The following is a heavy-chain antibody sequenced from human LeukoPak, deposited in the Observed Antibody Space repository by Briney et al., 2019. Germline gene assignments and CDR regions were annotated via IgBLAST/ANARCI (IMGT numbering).Heavy chain of an antibody. CDR2: ITSSSTYI. V-gene: IGHV3-21*04. J-gene: IGHJ4*02. CDR3: ARAGYYDSSGYTNFDY. Sequence: GGSLRLSCAASGFTFSSYSMNWVRQAPGKGLEWFSSITSSSTYIYYADSVKGRFTISRDNAKNSLYLQMNSLRAEDTALYYCARAGYYDSSGYTNFDYWGQGTLVTVSS. D-gene: IGHD3-22*01. CDR1: GFTFSSYS.